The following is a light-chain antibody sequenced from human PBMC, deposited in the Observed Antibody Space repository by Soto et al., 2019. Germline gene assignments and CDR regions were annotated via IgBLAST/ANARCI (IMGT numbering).Light chain of an antibody. CDR2: AAS. Sequence: DIQMTQSPSSLPASVGDRVTITCRASQTISTYLNWYQQKPGKAPKFLISAASTLYTGVPSRFRGSGSGTDFPLTIPSLQPEDFATYYCQQSSTTPWTFGQGTKVEIK. CDR1: QTISTY. V-gene: IGKV1-39*01. CDR3: QQSSTTPWT. J-gene: IGKJ1*01.